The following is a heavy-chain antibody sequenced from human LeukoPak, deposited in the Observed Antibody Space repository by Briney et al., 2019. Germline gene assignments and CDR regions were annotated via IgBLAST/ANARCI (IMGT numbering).Heavy chain of an antibody. J-gene: IGHJ3*02. V-gene: IGHV4-34*01. CDR1: GGSFSGNY. CDR3: ARLRKDIVVVPAALSRAFDI. D-gene: IGHD2-2*01. CDR2: INHSGST. Sequence: PSETLSLTCVVYGGSFSGNYWSWIRQPPGKGLEWIEEINHSGSTNYNPSLKSRVTISVDTSKNQFSLKLSSVTAADTAVYYCARLRKDIVVVPAALSRAFDIRGQGTMVTVSS.